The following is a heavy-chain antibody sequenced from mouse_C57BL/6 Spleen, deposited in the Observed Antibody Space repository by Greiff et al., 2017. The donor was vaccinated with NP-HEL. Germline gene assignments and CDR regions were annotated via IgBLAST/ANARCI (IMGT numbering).Heavy chain of an antibody. CDR1: GFTFSSYA. Sequence: EVKLVESGGGLVKPGGSLKLSCAASGFTFSSYAMSWVRQTPEKRLEWVATISDGGSYTYYPDNVKGRFTISRDNAKNNLYLQMSHLKSEDTAMYYCARGGLFPFAYWGQGTLVTVSA. CDR2: ISDGGSYT. J-gene: IGHJ3*01. D-gene: IGHD3-3*01. V-gene: IGHV5-4*03. CDR3: ARGGLFPFAY.